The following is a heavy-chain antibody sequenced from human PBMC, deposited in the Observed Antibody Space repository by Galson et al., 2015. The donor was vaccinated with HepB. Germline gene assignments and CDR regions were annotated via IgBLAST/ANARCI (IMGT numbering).Heavy chain of an antibody. CDR2: IYYSGST. CDR1: GGSISSYY. CDR3: ARAGYSGYGDYYYYGMDV. J-gene: IGHJ6*02. D-gene: IGHD5-12*01. V-gene: IGHV4-59*01. Sequence: SETLSLTCTVSGGSISSYYWSWIRQPPGKGLEWIGYIYYSGSTNYNPSLKSRVTISVDTSKNQFSLKLSSVTAADTAVYYCARAGYSGYGDYYYYGMDVWGQGTTVTVSS.